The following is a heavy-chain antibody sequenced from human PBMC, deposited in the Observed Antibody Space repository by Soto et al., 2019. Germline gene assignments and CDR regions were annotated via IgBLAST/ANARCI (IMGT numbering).Heavy chain of an antibody. D-gene: IGHD3-10*01. J-gene: IGHJ6*02. CDR3: AKEVVRVDERNVYSNYDTDV. CDR2: LYKAESM. V-gene: IGHV4-59*02. Sequence: PSETLSLTCSVSGASVSESYLTWVRQSPGKGLQYIEFLYKAESMDFNPSLRGRVDISVDTSKFQFFLKLTSVTAADTAFYYCAKEVVRVDERNVYSNYDTDVWGPGARVT. CDR1: GASVSESY.